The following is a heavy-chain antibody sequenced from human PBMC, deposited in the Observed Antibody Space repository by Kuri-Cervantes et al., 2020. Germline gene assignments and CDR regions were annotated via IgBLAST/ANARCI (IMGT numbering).Heavy chain of an antibody. Sequence: GESLKISCAASGFTFSSYWMSWVRQAPGKGLEWVANIKQDGSEKYYVDSVKGRFTVSRDNAKNSLYLQMNSLRAEDTAVYYCAKGGWLDHWGQGTLVTVSS. CDR1: GFTFSSYW. CDR3: AKGGWLDH. V-gene: IGHV3-7*03. D-gene: IGHD2-15*01. CDR2: IKQDGSEK. J-gene: IGHJ4*02.